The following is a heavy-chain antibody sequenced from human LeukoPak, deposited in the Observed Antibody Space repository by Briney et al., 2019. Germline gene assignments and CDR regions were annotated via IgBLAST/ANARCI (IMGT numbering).Heavy chain of an antibody. CDR1: GFTFSSYS. D-gene: IGHD2-2*01. Sequence: PGGSLRLSCAASGFTFSSYSMNWVRQAPGKGLEWVSYISSSSSTIYYADSVKGRITISRDNARNSLYLQMNSLRAEDTAVYYCARDNLHPHCSSTSCPDDAFDIWGQGTMVTVSS. V-gene: IGHV3-48*01. J-gene: IGHJ3*02. CDR2: ISSSSSTI. CDR3: ARDNLHPHCSSTSCPDDAFDI.